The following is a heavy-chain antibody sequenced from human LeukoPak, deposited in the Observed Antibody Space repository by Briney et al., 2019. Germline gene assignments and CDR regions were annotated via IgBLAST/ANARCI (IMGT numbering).Heavy chain of an antibody. Sequence: SVKVSCKASGGTLSSYAISWVRQAPGQGLEWMGRFIPILGIANYAQKFQGRVSISADKSTSTAYMELRSLRSDDTAVYYCARTENILLWFGESPGAFDIWGQGTMVTVSS. J-gene: IGHJ3*02. CDR3: ARTENILLWFGESPGAFDI. V-gene: IGHV1-69*04. CDR2: FIPILGIA. D-gene: IGHD3-10*01. CDR1: GGTLSSYA.